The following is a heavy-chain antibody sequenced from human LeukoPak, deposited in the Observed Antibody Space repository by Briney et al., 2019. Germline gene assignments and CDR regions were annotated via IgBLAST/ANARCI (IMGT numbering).Heavy chain of an antibody. CDR3: ARHLVLATYDY. J-gene: IGHJ4*02. D-gene: IGHD2-8*01. Sequence: PGGSLRLSSAASGFTFSVYYMSWIRQAPGKGLEWVSYISSGGSTIYYADSVKGRFTISRDNAKNSLYLQMNSLRAEDTAVYYCARHLVLATYDYWGQGTLVTVSS. V-gene: IGHV3-11*01. CDR2: ISSGGSTI. CDR1: GFTFSVYY.